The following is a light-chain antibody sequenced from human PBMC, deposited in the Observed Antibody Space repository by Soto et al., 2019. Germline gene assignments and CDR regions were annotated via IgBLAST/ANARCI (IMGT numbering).Light chain of an antibody. CDR3: QQYGSSPYT. CDR1: QSVSSSY. CDR2: DAS. Sequence: EIVLTQSPGTRSLSPGERATLSCRASQSVSSSYLAWYQQKPGQAPRLIIYDASNRATGIPDRFSGSGSGTDFTLTISRLEPEYFAVYYCQQYGSSPYTFGQGTKLEIK. V-gene: IGKV3-20*01. J-gene: IGKJ2*01.